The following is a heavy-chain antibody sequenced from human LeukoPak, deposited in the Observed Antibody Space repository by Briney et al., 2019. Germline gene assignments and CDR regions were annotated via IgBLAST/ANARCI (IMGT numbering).Heavy chain of an antibody. CDR2: IYHSGST. V-gene: IGHV4-4*02. Sequence: SETLSLTCAVSGGSISSSNWWRWVRRPPGKGLEGRGEIYHSGSTNYNPSLKSRVTISVDKSKNQFSLKLSSVTAADRAVYYCARERVGATRYAFDIWGQGTLVTVSS. J-gene: IGHJ3*02. CDR1: GGSISSSNW. D-gene: IGHD1-26*01. CDR3: ARERVGATRYAFDI.